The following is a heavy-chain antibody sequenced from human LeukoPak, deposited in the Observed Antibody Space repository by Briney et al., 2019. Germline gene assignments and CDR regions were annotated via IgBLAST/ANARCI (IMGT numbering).Heavy chain of an antibody. CDR3: ARDRDSSGYEAIDI. V-gene: IGHV4-59*01. Sequence: SETLSLTCTVSGGSISSYYWSWIRQPPGKGLEWIGYIYYSGSTKYNPSLKSRVTISVNTSKNQFSLKLNSVTAADTAVYYCARDRDSSGYEAIDIWGQGTMVTVSS. CDR2: IYYSGST. D-gene: IGHD3-22*01. J-gene: IGHJ3*02. CDR1: GGSISSYY.